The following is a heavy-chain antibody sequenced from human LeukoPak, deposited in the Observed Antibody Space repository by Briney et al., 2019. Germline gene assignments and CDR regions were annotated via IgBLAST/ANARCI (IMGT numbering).Heavy chain of an antibody. J-gene: IGHJ4*02. V-gene: IGHV4-59*08. CDR1: GGSISNYY. Sequence: PSETLSLTCTVSGGSISNYYWTWIRQPPGKTLQWIGYIYYSGTPQYNPSLKSRVTISLDRSKNQFSLNLISVTAADTAVYFCARLEYGDYAAYWGQGTLVTVSS. CDR2: IYYSGTP. CDR3: ARLEYGDYAAY. D-gene: IGHD4-17*01.